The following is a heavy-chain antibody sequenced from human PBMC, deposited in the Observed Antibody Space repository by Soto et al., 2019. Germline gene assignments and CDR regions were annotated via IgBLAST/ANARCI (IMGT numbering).Heavy chain of an antibody. Sequence: QVQLQESGPGLVKPSQTLSLTCTVSGGSISSGGYYWSWIRQHPGKGLEWIGYIYYSGSTYYNPSLKSRVTISVDTSKNWFSLKMSSVTAADTAVYYWARGDGDSSCYYHSGLELSDYYYYGMDVFGQGTMVTVSS. CDR1: GGSISSGGYY. CDR3: ARGDGDSSCYYHSGLELSDYYYYGMDV. J-gene: IGHJ6*02. V-gene: IGHV4-31*03. D-gene: IGHD3-22*01. CDR2: IYYSGST.